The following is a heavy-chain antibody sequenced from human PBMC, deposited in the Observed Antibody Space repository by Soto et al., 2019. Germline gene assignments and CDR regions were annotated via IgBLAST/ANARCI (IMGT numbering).Heavy chain of an antibody. CDR1: GGTFSSYT. CDR2: IIPILGIA. Sequence: VASVKVSCKASGGTFSSYTISWVRQAPGQGLEWMGRIIPILGIANYAQKLQGRVTMTTDTSTSTAYMELRSLRSDDTAVYYCARDYLKVGATHWFEPWGQGTLVTVSS. J-gene: IGHJ5*02. V-gene: IGHV1-69*04. D-gene: IGHD1-26*01. CDR3: ARDYLKVGATHWFEP.